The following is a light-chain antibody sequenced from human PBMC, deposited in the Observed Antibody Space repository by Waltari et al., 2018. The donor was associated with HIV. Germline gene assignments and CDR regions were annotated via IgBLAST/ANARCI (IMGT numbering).Light chain of an antibody. CDR3: QSYDTRSSGFLV. CDR1: SPTIGPNDD. J-gene: IGLJ3*02. V-gene: IGLV1-40*01. Sequence: QSVLTQPPSVSGAPGQTVTIPCTGSSPTIGPNDDVHWYQQLPGGAPKGLVYGNIYLPPGVPDRFSGSKSGTSASLAITGLQADDEGYYYCQSYDTRSSGFLVFGGGTKVTVL. CDR2: GNI.